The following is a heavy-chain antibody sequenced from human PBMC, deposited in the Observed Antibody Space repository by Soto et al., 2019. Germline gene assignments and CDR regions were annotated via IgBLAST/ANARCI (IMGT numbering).Heavy chain of an antibody. CDR1: GYTFTSYY. Sequence: QVQMVQSGAEVNKPGASVKVSCKASGYTFTSYYMHWVRQAPGQGLEWMVIINPSGGSTSYAQKFQGRVTMTRDTSTSTVYMELSSLRSEDTAVYYCAREGTGDTYAFDIWGQGTMVTVSS. V-gene: IGHV1-46*01. CDR3: AREGTGDTYAFDI. CDR2: INPSGGST. J-gene: IGHJ3*02. D-gene: IGHD5-18*01.